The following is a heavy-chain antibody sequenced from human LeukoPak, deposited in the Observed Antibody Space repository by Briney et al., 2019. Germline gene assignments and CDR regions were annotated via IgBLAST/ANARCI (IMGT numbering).Heavy chain of an antibody. Sequence: GGSLRLSCAASGFTLSDYYMTWIRQAPGKGPEWISYISSSGTTIYDADSVKGRFTISRDNAKNSLYLQMNSLRAEDTAVYYCARVGSGWYENWFDPWGQGTLVTVSS. CDR3: ARVGSGWYENWFDP. V-gene: IGHV3-11*01. CDR1: GFTLSDYY. D-gene: IGHD6-19*01. J-gene: IGHJ5*02. CDR2: ISSSGTTI.